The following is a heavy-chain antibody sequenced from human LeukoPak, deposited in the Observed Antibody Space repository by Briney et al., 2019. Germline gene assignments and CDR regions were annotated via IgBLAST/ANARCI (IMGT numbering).Heavy chain of an antibody. CDR1: GFTFSSYS. CDR2: INHSGST. Sequence: PGGSLRLSCAASGFTFSSYSMNWVRQPPGKGLEWIGEINHSGSTNYNPSLKSRVTISVDTSKNQFSLKLSSVTAADTAVYYCARHRIAVAGEMYYFDYWGQGTLVTVSS. V-gene: IGHV4-34*01. J-gene: IGHJ4*02. CDR3: ARHRIAVAGEMYYFDY. D-gene: IGHD6-19*01.